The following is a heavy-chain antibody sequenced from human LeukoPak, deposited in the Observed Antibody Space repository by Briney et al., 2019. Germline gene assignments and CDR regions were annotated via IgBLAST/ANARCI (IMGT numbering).Heavy chain of an antibody. J-gene: IGHJ5*02. CDR3: ARRYCSSTSCYTDVGGNWFDP. D-gene: IGHD2-2*02. CDR1: GYSFTSYW. Sequence: GESLKISCKGSGYSFTSYWIGWVRQMPGKGLEWMGITYPGDSDTRYSPSFQGQVTISADKSISTAYLQWSSLKASDTAMYYCARRYCSSTSCYTDVGGNWFDPWGQGTLVTVSS. V-gene: IGHV5-51*01. CDR2: TYPGDSDT.